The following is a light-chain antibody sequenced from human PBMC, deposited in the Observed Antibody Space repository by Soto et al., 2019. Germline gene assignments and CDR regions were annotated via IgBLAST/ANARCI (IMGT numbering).Light chain of an antibody. J-gene: IGKJ4*01. CDR2: DAS. CDR3: HQFNIYGA. V-gene: IGKV1-13*02. Sequence: AIQLTQSPSSLSASVGDRVTITCRASQGISSALAWYQQKPGKAPKLLIYDASSLESGVPSRFSAMESGTDFTLTISSLRPEVFAPYYCHQFNIYGALAGGPRWRSN. CDR1: QGISSA.